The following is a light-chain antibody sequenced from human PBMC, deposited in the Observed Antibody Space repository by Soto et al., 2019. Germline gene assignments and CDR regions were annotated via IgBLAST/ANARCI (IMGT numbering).Light chain of an antibody. V-gene: IGKV3-20*01. CDR2: GAS. CDR3: QQYDSSPRT. CDR1: QSVNSNY. Sequence: EIVLTQSPDTLSLSPGQRATLSCRASQSVNSNYLAWYQQKPGHSPRVIMYGASSRATGIPDRFSGSGSGTDFTLTISRLEPEDFAVYYCQQYDSSPRTFGQGTKVDIK. J-gene: IGKJ1*01.